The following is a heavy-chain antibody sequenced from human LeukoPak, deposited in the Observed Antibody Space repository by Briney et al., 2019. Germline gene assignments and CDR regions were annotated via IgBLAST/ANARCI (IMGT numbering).Heavy chain of an antibody. J-gene: IGHJ4*02. CDR2: MSFDVNNK. D-gene: IGHD2-2*02. V-gene: IGHV3-30*04. CDR1: GFTFSSYA. CDR3: ARGYCTSSSCYNDY. Sequence: GGSLRLSCATSGFTFSSYAFHWVRQAPGKGLEWVATMSFDVNNKYYADSVRGRFTISRDNSKNTLYLQMNSLRPEDTAVYSCARGYCTSSSCYNDYWGQGTLVTVSS.